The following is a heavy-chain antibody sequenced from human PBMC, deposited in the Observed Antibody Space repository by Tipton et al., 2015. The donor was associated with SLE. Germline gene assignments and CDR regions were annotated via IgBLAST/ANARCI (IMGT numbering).Heavy chain of an antibody. Sequence: LRLSCAVYGGSFSGYYWSWIRQPPGKGLEWIGEINHSGSTNYNPSLKSRVTISVDRSKNQFSLKLSSVTAADTAVYYCARVGITGTTWDWYFDLWGRGTLVTVSS. V-gene: IGHV4-34*01. CDR3: ARVGITGTTWDWYFDL. J-gene: IGHJ2*01. CDR2: INHSGST. CDR1: GGSFSGYY. D-gene: IGHD1-7*01.